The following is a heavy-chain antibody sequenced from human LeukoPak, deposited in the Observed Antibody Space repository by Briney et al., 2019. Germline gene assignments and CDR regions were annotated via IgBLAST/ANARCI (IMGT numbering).Heavy chain of an antibody. CDR1: GFTFNTYN. Sequence: GGSLRLSCAASGFTFNTYNMHWVRQAPGKGLEWVAVIWYDGSNKYYADSVKGRFSISRDNSKNTLFLQMNSLRAEDTAVYYCAREGGYCRGGSCYFYIDYWGQGTLVTVSS. CDR3: AREGGYCRGGSCYFYIDY. D-gene: IGHD2-15*01. J-gene: IGHJ4*02. V-gene: IGHV3-33*01. CDR2: IWYDGSNK.